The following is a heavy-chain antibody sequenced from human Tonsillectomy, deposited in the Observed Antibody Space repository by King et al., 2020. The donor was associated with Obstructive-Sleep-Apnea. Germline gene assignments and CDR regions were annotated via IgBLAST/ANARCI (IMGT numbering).Heavy chain of an antibody. CDR2: IYYSWST. CDR3: ARQRVAPRYFDY. V-gene: IGHV4-59*08. J-gene: IGHJ4*02. CDR1: VGSSSSYY. Sequence: QLQESGPGLVKPSETLSLTCTVSVGSSSSYYWTWIRQPPGKGLEWIGYIYYSWSTNYNPSLKSRVTISIDTSKNQFSLKRGSVTAADTAVYYCARQRVAPRYFDYWGQGTLVTVSS. D-gene: IGHD2-15*01.